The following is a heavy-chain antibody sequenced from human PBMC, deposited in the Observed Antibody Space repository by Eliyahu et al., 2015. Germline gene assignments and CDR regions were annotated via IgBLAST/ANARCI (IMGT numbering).Heavy chain of an antibody. V-gene: IGHV3-48*02. J-gene: IGHJ4*02. Sequence: EVQLVESGGGLVQPGGSLRXSCXASGFXFXGYSMHWXRQAPGKGLEWVSYISNDSSTMYYADSVKGRFTISRDNAKNSLYLQMNSLRDEDTAIYYCARPAKGSERREGYWGQGTLVTVSS. CDR3: ARPAKGSERREGY. CDR2: ISNDSSTM. CDR1: GFXFXGYS. D-gene: IGHD2-15*01.